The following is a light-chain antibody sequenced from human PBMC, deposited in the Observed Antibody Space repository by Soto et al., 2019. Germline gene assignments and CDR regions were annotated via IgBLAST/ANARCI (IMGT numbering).Light chain of an antibody. Sequence: EIVMTQSPATLSLSPGERATLSCRASQSIGSGYLSWYQQTPGQAPRLLIYGASTRATGVPARFSASGSGTDFTLTISSLQPEDFALYYCQQRISWPLTFGGGTKVEIK. CDR1: QSIGSGY. CDR3: QQRISWPLT. CDR2: GAS. J-gene: IGKJ4*01. V-gene: IGKV3D-7*01.